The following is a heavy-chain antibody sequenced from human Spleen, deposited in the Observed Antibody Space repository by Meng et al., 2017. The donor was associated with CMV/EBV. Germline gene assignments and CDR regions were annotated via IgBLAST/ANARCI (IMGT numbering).Heavy chain of an antibody. CDR2: IIPTFGMT. CDR1: GDTFTSYS. Sequence: SVKVSCKASGDTFTSYSITWVRQAPGQGLEWMGSIIPTFGMTDYAQKFQGRVTITADKSSTTAYMELRSLTSDDTAVYYCARDSRQGFCTGGSCYCDYWGQGTLVTVSS. J-gene: IGHJ4*02. D-gene: IGHD2-15*01. CDR3: ARDSRQGFCTGGSCYCDY. V-gene: IGHV1-69*04.